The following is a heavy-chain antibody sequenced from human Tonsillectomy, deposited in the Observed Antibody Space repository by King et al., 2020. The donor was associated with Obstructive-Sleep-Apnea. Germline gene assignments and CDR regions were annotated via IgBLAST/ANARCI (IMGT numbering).Heavy chain of an antibody. Sequence: LQLQESGPGLVKPSETLSLTCTVSGGSISSSSYYWGWIRQPPGKGLEWIGSIYYRGSTYYNPSLKSRVTISLHTSKNQFSLNLTSVTAADTAVYYCAREEGYRVYWGQGTLVTVSS. V-gene: IGHV4-39*07. J-gene: IGHJ4*02. CDR2: IYYRGST. D-gene: IGHD1-1*01. CDR3: AREEGYRVY. CDR1: GGSISSSSYY.